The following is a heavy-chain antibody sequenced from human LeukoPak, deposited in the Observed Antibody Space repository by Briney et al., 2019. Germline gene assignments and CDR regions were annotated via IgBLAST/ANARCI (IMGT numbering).Heavy chain of an antibody. CDR3: AKDYYTVVTLFDY. CDR2: ISYDGSNK. CDR1: GFTFSSYA. Sequence: GRSLRLSCAASGFTFSSYAMHWVRQAPGKGLEWVAVISYDGSNKYYADSVKGRFTISRDNSKNTLYLQMNSLRAEDTAVYYCAKDYYTVVTLFDYWGQGTLVTVSS. D-gene: IGHD4-23*01. V-gene: IGHV3-30-3*01. J-gene: IGHJ4*02.